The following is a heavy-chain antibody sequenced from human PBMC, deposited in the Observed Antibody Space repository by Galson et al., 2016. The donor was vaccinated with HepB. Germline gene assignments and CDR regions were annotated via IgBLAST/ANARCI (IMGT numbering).Heavy chain of an antibody. J-gene: IGHJ5*01. D-gene: IGHD4-17*01. Sequence: SVKVSCKASGYTFSSHGISWVRQAPGQRLEWMGWISPYNDKTKYAQNLQGRVTMTTHTSTATAYMELRNLTSDDTARYYCARVLKFYGDSTWFDSWGQGTLVTVSS. CDR2: ISPYNDKT. CDR3: ARVLKFYGDSTWFDS. V-gene: IGHV1-18*01. CDR1: GYTFSSHG.